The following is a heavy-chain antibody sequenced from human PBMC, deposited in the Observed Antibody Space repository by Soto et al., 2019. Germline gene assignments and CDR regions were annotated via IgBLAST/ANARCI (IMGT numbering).Heavy chain of an antibody. CDR2: ISSSSSTI. V-gene: IGHV3-48*02. D-gene: IGHD3-3*01. CDR1: GFTFSTAD. J-gene: IGHJ4*02. Sequence: PGGSLRLSCAASGFTFSTADMNWVRQAPGKGLEWISYISSSSSTIYYADSVKGRFTISRDNAKNSLYLQMNSLRDEDTAVYYCARETQDVFWGGYSRDYWGQGTLVPVSP. CDR3: ARETQDVFWGGYSRDY.